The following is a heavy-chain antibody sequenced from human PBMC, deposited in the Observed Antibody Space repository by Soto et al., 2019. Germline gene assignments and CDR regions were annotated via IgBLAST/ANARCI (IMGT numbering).Heavy chain of an antibody. V-gene: IGHV3-23*01. D-gene: IGHD3-10*01. CDR2: ISGSGGST. CDR3: ATAQSMVRGGGDV. CDR1: GFTFSSYA. Sequence: EVQLLESGGGLVQPGGSLRLSCAASGFTFSSYAMSWVRQAPGKGLEWVSAISGSGGSTYYADSVKGRFTISRDNSKNTLYLKMISLRAEDTAVYYCATAQSMVRGGGDVWGQGTTVTVSS. J-gene: IGHJ6*02.